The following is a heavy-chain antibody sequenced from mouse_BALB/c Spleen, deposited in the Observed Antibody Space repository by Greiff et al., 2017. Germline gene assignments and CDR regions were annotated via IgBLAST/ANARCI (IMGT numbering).Heavy chain of an antibody. D-gene: IGHD1-1*01. CDR2: ISSGGGNT. J-gene: IGHJ4*01. CDR1: GFTFSSYT. Sequence: EVQGVESGGGLVKPGGSLKLSCAASGFTFSSYTMSWVRQTPEKRLEWVATISSGGGNTYYPVSVKGRFTISRDNAKNNLYLQMSSLRSEDTALYYCARSPRYYYGSSLGYYAMDYWGQGTSVTVSS. V-gene: IGHV5-9*03. CDR3: ARSPRYYYGSSLGYYAMDY.